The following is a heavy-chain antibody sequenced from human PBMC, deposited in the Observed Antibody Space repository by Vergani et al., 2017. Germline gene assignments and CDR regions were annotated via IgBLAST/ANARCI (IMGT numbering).Heavy chain of an antibody. D-gene: IGHD2-2*01. J-gene: IGHJ5*02. Sequence: QVQVVQSGAEVKKSGASVKVSCKTSGYTFSNYYMHWVRQAPGQGLVWMGIINPSGGHTNYAQKFQARVTMTRDTSTSTVYMELSSLRSEDTAIYYCARMGHCITTNCYDHPSWGQGTLVTVSS. CDR2: INPSGGHT. CDR3: ARMGHCITTNCYDHPS. V-gene: IGHV1-46*01. CDR1: GYTFSNYY.